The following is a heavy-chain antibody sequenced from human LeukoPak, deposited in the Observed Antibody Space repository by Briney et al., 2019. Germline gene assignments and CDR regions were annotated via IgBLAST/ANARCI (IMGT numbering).Heavy chain of an antibody. CDR3: ARVLGYTHGHSPDYFDD. V-gene: IGHV4-59*01. D-gene: IGHD5-18*01. CDR1: GDSISIYY. CDR2: IYNSGST. J-gene: IGHJ4*02. Sequence: QPSETLSLTCSVSGDSISIYYWSWIRQPPGKGLEWIGYIYNSGSTNYNPSLKSRVTISVDTSKNQFSLKLTSVTAADTAVYYCARVLGYTHGHSPDYFDDWGQGTLVTVSS.